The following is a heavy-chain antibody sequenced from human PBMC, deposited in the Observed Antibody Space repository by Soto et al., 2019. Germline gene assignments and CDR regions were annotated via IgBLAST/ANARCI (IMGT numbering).Heavy chain of an antibody. CDR1: GYTFTGYY. Sequence: QVQLVQSGAEVKQPGASVKVSCKASGYTFTGYYMHWVRQAPGQGLEWMGWINPNSGGTNYAQKFQGWVTMTRDTSISTAYVELSRLRSDDRAVYYCARGPYYYDSSGYYPYWCQGTLVTVSS. CDR3: ARGPYYYDSSGYYPY. V-gene: IGHV1-2*04. D-gene: IGHD3-22*01. J-gene: IGHJ4*02. CDR2: INPNSGGT.